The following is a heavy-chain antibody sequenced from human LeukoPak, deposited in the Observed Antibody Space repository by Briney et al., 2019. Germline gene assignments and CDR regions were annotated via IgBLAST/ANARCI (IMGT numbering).Heavy chain of an antibody. J-gene: IGHJ3*02. CDR3: ASTGVTGTTSPNAFDI. CDR1: GYSFTSYW. V-gene: IGHV5-10-1*01. D-gene: IGHD1-1*01. CDR2: IDPSDSYT. Sequence: GESLKISCKGSGYSFTSYWISWVRQMPGKGLEWMGRIDPSDSYTNYSPSFQGHVTISADKSISTAYLQWSSLKASDTAMYCCASTGVTGTTSPNAFDIWGQGTMVTVSS.